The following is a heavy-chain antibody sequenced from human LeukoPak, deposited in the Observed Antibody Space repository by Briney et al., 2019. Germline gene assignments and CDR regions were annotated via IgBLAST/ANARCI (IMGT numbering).Heavy chain of an antibody. CDR1: GGSISSYY. J-gene: IGHJ6*03. CDR3: ARGDYSNARGPPGYYYYMDV. CDR2: IYTSGST. Sequence: SETLSLTCTVSGGSISSYYWSWIRQPAGKGLEWIGRIYTSGSTNYNPSLKGRVTISVDTSKNQFSLKLSSVTAADTAVYYCARGDYSNARGPPGYYYYMDVWGKGTTVTVSS. D-gene: IGHD4-11*01. V-gene: IGHV4-4*07.